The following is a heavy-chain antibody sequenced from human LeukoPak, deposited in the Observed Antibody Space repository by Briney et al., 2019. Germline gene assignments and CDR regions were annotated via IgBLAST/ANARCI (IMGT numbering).Heavy chain of an antibody. J-gene: IGHJ6*03. D-gene: IGHD6-19*01. CDR3: ARVQFRAAPRAGYYYYYMDV. CDR1: GGSISSYY. Sequence: KTSETLSLTCTVSGGSISSYYWSWIRQPPGKGLEWIGEINHSGSTNYNPSLKSRVTISVDTSKNQFSLKLSSVTAADTAVYYCARVQFRAAPRAGYYYYYMDVWGKGTTVTVSS. CDR2: INHSGST. V-gene: IGHV4-34*01.